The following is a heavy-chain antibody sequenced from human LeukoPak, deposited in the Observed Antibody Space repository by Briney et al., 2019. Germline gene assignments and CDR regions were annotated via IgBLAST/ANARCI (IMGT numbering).Heavy chain of an antibody. D-gene: IGHD1-26*01. CDR2: IYTGGST. CDR3: ARGARAETGYYYYYMDV. V-gene: IGHV3-53*01. J-gene: IGHJ6*03. Sequence: GSLRLSCAASGLTVTNHHMSWVRQAPGKGLEWVSVIYTGGSTDYADSVKGRFTISRDNSENTLYLQMNILRAEDTAVYYCARGARAETGYYYYYMDVWGTGTTVTVSS. CDR1: GLTVTNHH.